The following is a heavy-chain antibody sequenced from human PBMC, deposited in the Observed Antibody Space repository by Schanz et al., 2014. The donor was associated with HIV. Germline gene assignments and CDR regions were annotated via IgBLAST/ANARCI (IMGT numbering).Heavy chain of an antibody. CDR1: GFSFSDYS. J-gene: IGHJ6*02. CDR3: ANTEYPYSSSSDYYYGMDV. Sequence: EVQLVESGGGLVQPGGSLRLSCGASGFSFSDYSMNWVRQAPGKGLEWISYISSSSHTMYYADVVKGRFTISRDNAKNSLFLQMNSLRDEDTALYFCANTEYPYSSSSDYYYGMDVWGQGTTVTVSS. D-gene: IGHD6-6*01. V-gene: IGHV3-48*02. CDR2: ISSSSHTM.